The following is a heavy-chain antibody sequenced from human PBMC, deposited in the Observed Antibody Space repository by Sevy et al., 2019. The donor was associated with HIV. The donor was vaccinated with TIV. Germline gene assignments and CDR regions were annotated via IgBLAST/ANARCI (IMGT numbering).Heavy chain of an antibody. Sequence: GGSLRLSCAASGFTFSDYYMNWVRQAPGKGLEWVSSISSRSSYIHYADSVRGRFTISRDNAKNSLYLQMNSLRVDDTAVYFCARDGGCSSTSCLLYFDSWGHGALVTVSS. CDR1: GFTFSDYY. J-gene: IGHJ4*01. CDR2: ISSRSSYI. CDR3: ARDGGCSSTSCLLYFDS. V-gene: IGHV3-21*01. D-gene: IGHD2-2*01.